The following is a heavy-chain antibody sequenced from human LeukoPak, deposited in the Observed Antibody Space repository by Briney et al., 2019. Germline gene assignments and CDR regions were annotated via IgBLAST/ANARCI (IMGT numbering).Heavy chain of an antibody. Sequence: PSETLSLTCTVSGGSISRYHWSWIRQPPGKGLEWIGYVYYTGSTNYNPSLKSRVTMFEDKSKNQFSLRLYSVTVADTAVYYCARHFAYSSSSYFDYWGQGSLVTVSS. CDR1: GGSISRYH. CDR3: ARHFAYSSSSYFDY. D-gene: IGHD6-6*01. J-gene: IGHJ4*02. V-gene: IGHV4-59*08. CDR2: VYYTGST.